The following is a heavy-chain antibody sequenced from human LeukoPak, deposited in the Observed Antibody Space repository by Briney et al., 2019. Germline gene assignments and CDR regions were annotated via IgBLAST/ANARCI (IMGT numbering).Heavy chain of an antibody. CDR1: GGSISSGGYY. V-gene: IGHV4-31*03. Sequence: SQTLSLTCTVSGGSISSGGYYWSWIRQHPGKGLEWIGYIYYSGSTYYNPSLKSRVTISVDTSKNQFSLKLSSATAADTAVYYCAREWHYYDSSGYWGYYFDYWGQGTLVTVSS. CDR3: AREWHYYDSSGYWGYYFDY. D-gene: IGHD3-22*01. CDR2: IYYSGST. J-gene: IGHJ4*02.